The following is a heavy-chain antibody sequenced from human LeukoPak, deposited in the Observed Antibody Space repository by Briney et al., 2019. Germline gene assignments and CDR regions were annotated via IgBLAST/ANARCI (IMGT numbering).Heavy chain of an antibody. CDR2: ISGSGGST. V-gene: IGHV3-23*01. CDR3: AKWNKRWLQLSFLDY. Sequence: GGSLRLSCAASGFTFSSYAMSWVRQAPGKGLECVSSISGSGGSTYYADSVKGRFTISRDNSKNTLYLQMNSLRAEDTAVYYCAKWNKRWLQLSFLDYWGQGTLVTVSS. J-gene: IGHJ4*02. CDR1: GFTFSSYA. D-gene: IGHD5-24*01.